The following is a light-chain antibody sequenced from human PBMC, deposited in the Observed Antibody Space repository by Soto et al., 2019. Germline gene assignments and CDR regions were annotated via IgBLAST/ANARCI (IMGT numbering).Light chain of an antibody. Sequence: QSPLTQATYASASPGQSFTISCTGSIGDIGAYNYVSWYQQHPGKAPKLIIYEVNKRPSGVPDRFSGSKSGITASLTVSGLQADDEADYYCGAHAGSNTWVFGGGTKVTVL. CDR1: IGDIGAYNY. CDR3: GAHAGSNTWV. V-gene: IGLV2-8*01. J-gene: IGLJ3*02. CDR2: EVN.